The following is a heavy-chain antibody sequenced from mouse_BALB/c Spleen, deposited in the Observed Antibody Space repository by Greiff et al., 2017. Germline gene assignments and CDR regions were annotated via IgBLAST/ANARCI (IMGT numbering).Heavy chain of an antibody. Sequence: QVTLKVSGPGILQPSQTLSLTCSFSGFSLSTSGMGVSWIRQPSGKGLEWLAHIYWDDDKRYNPSLKSRLTISKDTSSNLVFLKITSVDTADTATYYCARRADWDGFAYWGQGTLVTVSA. CDR3: ARRADWDGFAY. D-gene: IGHD4-1*01. J-gene: IGHJ3*01. V-gene: IGHV8-12*01. CDR2: IYWDDDK. CDR1: GFSLSTSGMG.